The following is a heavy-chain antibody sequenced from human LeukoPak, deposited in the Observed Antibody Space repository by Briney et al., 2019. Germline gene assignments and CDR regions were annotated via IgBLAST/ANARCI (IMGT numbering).Heavy chain of an antibody. CDR1: GXTVSSNY. J-gene: IGHJ3*02. V-gene: IGHV3-66*01. CDR2: IYSGGTT. D-gene: IGHD5-24*01. Sequence: GGSLRLSCVASGXTVSSNYMSWVRQAPGKGLEWVSVIYSGGTTDYKDSVKDRFIISRDNSKNTLYLQMNSLRAEDTAVYYCAKEMATMSAFDIWGQGTMVTVSS. CDR3: AKEMATMSAFDI.